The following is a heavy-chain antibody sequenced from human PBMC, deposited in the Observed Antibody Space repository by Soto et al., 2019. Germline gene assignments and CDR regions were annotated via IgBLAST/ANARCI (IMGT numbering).Heavy chain of an antibody. CDR2: IKQDGSEK. D-gene: IGHD5-18*01. V-gene: IGHV3-7*01. Sequence: GGSLRLSCAASGFTFSSYWMSWVRQAPGKGLEWVANIKQDGSEKYYVDSVKGRFTISRDNAKNSLYLQMNSLRAEDTAVYYCAKQPLKVPLRFDYWGQGTLVTVSS. CDR3: AKQPLKVPLRFDY. J-gene: IGHJ4*02. CDR1: GFTFSSYW.